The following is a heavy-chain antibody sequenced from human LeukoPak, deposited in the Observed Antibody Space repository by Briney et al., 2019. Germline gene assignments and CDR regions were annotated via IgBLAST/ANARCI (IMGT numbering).Heavy chain of an antibody. V-gene: IGHV3-23*01. D-gene: IGHD5-18*01. J-gene: IGHJ6*03. Sequence: VHLGGSLRLSCAASGFTFSRYAMSWVRQAPGKGLEWVSAISGTGGSTYYADSVKGRFTISRDNSKNTLYVQMNSLRAEDTAVYYCATHGGTAMDNYYYYYMDVWGKGTTVTVSS. CDR2: ISGTGGST. CDR3: ATHGGTAMDNYYYYYMDV. CDR1: GFTFSRYA.